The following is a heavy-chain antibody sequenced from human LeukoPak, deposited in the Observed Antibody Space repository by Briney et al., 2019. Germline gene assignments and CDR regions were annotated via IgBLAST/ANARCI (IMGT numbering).Heavy chain of an antibody. CDR3: ATWAFYHSLDV. CDR1: GFTLGAFA. Sequence: GGYLRRSCAASGFTLGAFAMHWVRQAPGKGLEWVSLIDKDGRKTYYADSVKGRFTISSDNSKNSLYLQMTSLRTEDTALYYCATWAFYHSLDVWGQGATVTVSS. D-gene: IGHD1-26*01. V-gene: IGHV3-43*02. CDR2: IDKDGRKT. J-gene: IGHJ6*02.